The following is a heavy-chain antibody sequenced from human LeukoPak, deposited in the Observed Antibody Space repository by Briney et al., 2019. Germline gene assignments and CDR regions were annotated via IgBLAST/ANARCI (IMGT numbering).Heavy chain of an antibody. V-gene: IGHV4-34*01. Sequence: SETLSLTCAVYGGSFSGYYWSWIRQPPGKGLEWIGEINHSGSTNYNPSLKSRVTISVDTSKNQFSLKLSSVTAADTAVYYCARQRPLREYYYHLGKDVWGKGTTVTVSS. CDR1: GGSFSGYY. CDR2: INHSGST. J-gene: IGHJ6*04. D-gene: IGHD6-25*01. CDR3: ARQRPLREYYYHLGKDV.